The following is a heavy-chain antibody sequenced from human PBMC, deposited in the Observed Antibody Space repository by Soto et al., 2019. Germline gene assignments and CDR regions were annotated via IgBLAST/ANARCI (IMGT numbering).Heavy chain of an antibody. J-gene: IGHJ3*02. V-gene: IGHV1-2*04. CDR1: GYTFTGYC. CDR3: ARGRGYYDSSGYYPDAFDI. D-gene: IGHD3-22*01. Sequence: ASVKVSCKASGYTFTGYCMHWVRQAPGQGLEWMGWINPNSGGTNYAQKFQGWVTMTRDTSISTAYMELSSLRSEDTAVYYCARGRGYYDSSGYYPDAFDIWGQGTMVTVSS. CDR2: INPNSGGT.